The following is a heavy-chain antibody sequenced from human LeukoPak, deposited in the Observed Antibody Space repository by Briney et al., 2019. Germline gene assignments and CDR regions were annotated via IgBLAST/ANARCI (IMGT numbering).Heavy chain of an antibody. CDR2: ISGSGGST. CDR1: GFTFSSYG. CDR3: ANLYMITFGGVIVPARDY. J-gene: IGHJ4*02. Sequence: PGGSLRLSCAASGFTFSSYGMSWVRQAPGKGLEWVSAISGSGGSTYYADSVKGRFTISRDNSKNTLYLQMNSLRAEDTAVYYCANLYMITFGGVIVPARDYWGQGTLVTVSS. D-gene: IGHD3-16*02. V-gene: IGHV3-23*01.